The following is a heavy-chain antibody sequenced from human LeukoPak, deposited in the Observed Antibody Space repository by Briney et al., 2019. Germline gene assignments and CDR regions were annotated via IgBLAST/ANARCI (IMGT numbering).Heavy chain of an antibody. V-gene: IGHV3-21*01. CDR1: GFTFSTYS. J-gene: IGHJ4*02. Sequence: GGSLRLSCAASGFTFSTYSMNWVRQAPGKGLEWVSSISGSNSYIYYADSMKGRFTISRDNAKNSLYLQMNSLRAEDTAVYYCASGGPSGGFDYWGQGTLVTVSS. D-gene: IGHD2-15*01. CDR2: ISGSNSYI. CDR3: ASGGPSGGFDY.